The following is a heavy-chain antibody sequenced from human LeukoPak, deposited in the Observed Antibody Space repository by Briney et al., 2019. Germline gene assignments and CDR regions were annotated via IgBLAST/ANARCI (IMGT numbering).Heavy chain of an antibody. CDR1: GGSISSYY. D-gene: IGHD3-22*01. Sequence: SETLSLTCTVSGGSISSYYWSWIWQPPGKGLEWIGYIYYSGSTNYSPSLKSRVTISVDTSKNQFSLKLSSVTAADTAVYYCARGGGYYDSSPFDYWGQGTLVTVSS. CDR2: IYYSGST. CDR3: ARGGGYYDSSPFDY. J-gene: IGHJ4*02. V-gene: IGHV4-59*01.